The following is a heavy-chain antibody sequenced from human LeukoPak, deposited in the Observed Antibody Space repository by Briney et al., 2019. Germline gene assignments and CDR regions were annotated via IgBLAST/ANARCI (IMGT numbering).Heavy chain of an antibody. J-gene: IGHJ4*02. D-gene: IGHD3-10*01. CDR1: GFTFSSYA. V-gene: IGHV3-64D*06. CDR3: VKDPHYYGSGSWVLEY. Sequence: GGSLRLSCSASGFTFSSYAMHWVRQAPGTGLEYVSAISSNGGSTYYADSVKGRFTISRDNSKNTLYLQMSSLRAEDTAVYYCVKDPHYYGSGSWVLEYWGQGTLVTVSS. CDR2: ISSNGGST.